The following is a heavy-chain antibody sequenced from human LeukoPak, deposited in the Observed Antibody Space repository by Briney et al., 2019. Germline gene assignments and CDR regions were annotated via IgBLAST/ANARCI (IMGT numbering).Heavy chain of an antibody. Sequence: GGSLRLSCAASEFTFSDYYMSWIRQAPGKGPEWVSYISSGSSTIYYADSVKGRFTITRDNAKNSLSLQMNSLRAEDTAVYYCARDRGYGSGAFDIWGQGTTVTVSS. D-gene: IGHD5-12*01. V-gene: IGHV3-11*01. CDR2: ISSGSSTI. J-gene: IGHJ3*02. CDR1: EFTFSDYY. CDR3: ARDRGYGSGAFDI.